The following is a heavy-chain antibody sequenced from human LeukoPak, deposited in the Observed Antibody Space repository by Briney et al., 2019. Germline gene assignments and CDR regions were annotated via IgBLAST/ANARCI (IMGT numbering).Heavy chain of an antibody. CDR3: ARDLRGSSSSGYYYYMDV. Sequence: ASVKVSCKASGYTFTSYGISWVRQAPGQGLEWMGWISAYNGNTNYAQKLQDRVTMTTDTSTSTAYMELRSLRSDDTAVYYCARDLRGSSSSGYYYYMDVWGKGTTVTVSS. D-gene: IGHD6-6*01. CDR2: ISAYNGNT. V-gene: IGHV1-18*01. CDR1: GYTFTSYG. J-gene: IGHJ6*03.